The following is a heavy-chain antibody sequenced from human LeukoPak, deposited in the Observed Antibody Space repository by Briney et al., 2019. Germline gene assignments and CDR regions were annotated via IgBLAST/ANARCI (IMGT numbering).Heavy chain of an antibody. J-gene: IGHJ5*02. D-gene: IGHD3-10*01. CDR2: IDPSDSYT. CDR1: GYSFTSYW. CDR3: ARSIVRGVIPYNWFDP. Sequence: GESLKISCKGSGYSFTSYWISWVRQMPGKGLERMGRIDPSDSYTNYSPSFQGHVTISADKSISTAYLQWSSLKASDTAMYYCARSIVRGVIPYNWFDPWGQGTLVTVSS. V-gene: IGHV5-10-1*01.